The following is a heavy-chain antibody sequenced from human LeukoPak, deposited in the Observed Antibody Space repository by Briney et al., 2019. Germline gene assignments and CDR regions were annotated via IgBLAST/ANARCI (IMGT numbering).Heavy chain of an antibody. D-gene: IGHD2-15*01. V-gene: IGHV3-30*04. CDR1: GFTFSTYP. CDR2: VSYDGSMQ. J-gene: IGHJ5*02. CDR3: ARIVGWLQQIADL. Sequence: GGSLRLSCVASGFTFSTYPIFWVRQAPGKGLEWLATVSYDGSMQYHADSVRDRFTTFRDNSQNTVYLQMTNLRTDDTAIYYCARIVGWLQQIADLWGHGTLVTVSS.